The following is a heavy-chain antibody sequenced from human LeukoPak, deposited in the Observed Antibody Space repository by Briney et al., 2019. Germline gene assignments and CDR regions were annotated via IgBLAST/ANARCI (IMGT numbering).Heavy chain of an antibody. J-gene: IGHJ5*02. V-gene: IGHV5-51*01. D-gene: IGHD5-12*01. CDR3: ARQRGYVGYAQGRWFDL. CDR1: GYSFTSYW. Sequence: GESLKISCKGSGYSFTSYWIAWVRQTPEKGLEWMGIIYPGDSSTRYSPSFQGQVTISADKSVSTAYLQWSSLKASDTAMYYCARQRGYVGYAQGRWFDLWGQGTLVTVSS. CDR2: IYPGDSST.